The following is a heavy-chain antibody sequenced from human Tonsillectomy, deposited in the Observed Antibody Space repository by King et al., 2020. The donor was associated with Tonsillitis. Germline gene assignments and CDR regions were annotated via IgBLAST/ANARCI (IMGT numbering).Heavy chain of an antibody. V-gene: IGHV3-30*18. J-gene: IGHJ6*03. Sequence: VQLVESGGGXVQXGXSLRXSXAXSGXXXSRXDMXWXRQXPGXXXXCXAXISYDXSXEYXADSVKGRFXISRDNSKNTLFLQMNSXKXEDTGVYYCAEXXHXXXXTCXPXXEYYYYYMDVWGKXTTVTVSS. CDR3: AEXXHXXXXTCXPXXEYYYYYMDV. CDR2: ISYDXSXE. CDR1: GXXXSRXD.